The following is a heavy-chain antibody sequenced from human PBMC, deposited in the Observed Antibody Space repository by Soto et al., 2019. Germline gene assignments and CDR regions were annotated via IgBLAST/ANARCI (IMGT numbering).Heavy chain of an antibody. CDR1: GFTFTTYY. J-gene: IGHJ4*02. D-gene: IGHD3-16*01. CDR3: ARGGRGGFDY. V-gene: IGHV3-74*01. CDR2: ISGDGSST. Sequence: EVHLVESVGGLVQPGGSLRLSCAASGFTFTTYYMHWVRQAPGKGLVWVSRISGDGSSTDYADSVKGRFTPSRDNARNTLSLQMSSLRVEDTAVYYCARGGRGGFDYWGQGVLVTVSS.